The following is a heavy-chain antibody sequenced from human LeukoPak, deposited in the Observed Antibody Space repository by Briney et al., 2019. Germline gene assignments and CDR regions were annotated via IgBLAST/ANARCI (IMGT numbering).Heavy chain of an antibody. CDR1: GGSFSGYY. J-gene: IGHJ4*02. CDR2: TNHSGRT. V-gene: IGHV4-34*01. Sequence: SETLSLTCAVYGGSFSGYYWSWIRQPPGKGLEWIGETNHSGRTNYNPSLKSRVTISVDTSKNQFSLKLSSVTAADTAVYYCARVTGYMIEDYFDYWGQGTLVTVSS. D-gene: IGHD3-22*01. CDR3: ARVTGYMIEDYFDY.